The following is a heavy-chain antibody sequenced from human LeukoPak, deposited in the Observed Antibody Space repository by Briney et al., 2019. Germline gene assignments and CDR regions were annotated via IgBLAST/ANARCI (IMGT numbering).Heavy chain of an antibody. D-gene: IGHD4-17*01. CDR2: ISSSGSTI. J-gene: IGHJ4*02. Sequence: PGGSLRLSCAASGFTFSSYEMIWVRQAPGKGLEWVSYISSSGSTIYYADSVKGRFTISRDNAKNSLYLQMNSLRAEDTAVYYCARDKIPTVTPFDYWGQGTLVTVSS. V-gene: IGHV3-48*03. CDR1: GFTFSSYE. CDR3: ARDKIPTVTPFDY.